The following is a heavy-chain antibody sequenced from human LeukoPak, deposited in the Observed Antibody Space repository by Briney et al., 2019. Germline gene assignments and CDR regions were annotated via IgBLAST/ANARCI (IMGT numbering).Heavy chain of an antibody. CDR3: ARDYGGSSPFDY. CDR2: VRYDGNDI. CDR1: GFTFSDYG. Sequence: GGSLRLSCEASGFTFSDYGMHWVRLPPGKGLEWVAFVRYDGNDIHHSESVKGRFTISRDNSKNTLYLQMNSLRAEDTAVYYCARDYGGSSPFDYWGQGTLVTVSS. J-gene: IGHJ4*02. D-gene: IGHD4-23*01. V-gene: IGHV3-30*02.